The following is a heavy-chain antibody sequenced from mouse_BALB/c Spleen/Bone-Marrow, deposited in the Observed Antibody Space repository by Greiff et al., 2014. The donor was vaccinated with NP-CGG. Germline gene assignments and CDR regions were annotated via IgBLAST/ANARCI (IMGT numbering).Heavy chain of an antibody. CDR2: INSGSGGT. V-gene: IGHV1-54*01. CDR3: ARAITDAIDY. Sequence: LEESGAELVRPGTSVKVSCKGSGYAFTNYLIEWVKQRPGQGLEWIGVINSGSGGTKYNEKFKGKATLTADKSSSTAYMQLSSLISDDSAVYFRARAITDAIDYWGQGTSATVSS. CDR1: GYAFTNYL. D-gene: IGHD2-4*01. J-gene: IGHJ4*01.